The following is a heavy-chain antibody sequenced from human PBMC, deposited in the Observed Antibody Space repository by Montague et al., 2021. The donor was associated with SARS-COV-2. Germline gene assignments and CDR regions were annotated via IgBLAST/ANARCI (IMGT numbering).Heavy chain of an antibody. J-gene: IGHJ3*02. D-gene: IGHD3-3*01. Sequence: SLSLSFSASGFTFSSYEMNWVRQAPGKGLEWVSYISSSGSTIYYADSVKGRFTISRGNAKNSLYLQMNSLRAEDTAVYYCASNLFITIFGVVISSDAFDIWGQGTMVTVSS. CDR3: ASNLFITIFGVVISSDAFDI. CDR2: ISSSGSTI. V-gene: IGHV3-48*03. CDR1: GFTFSSYE.